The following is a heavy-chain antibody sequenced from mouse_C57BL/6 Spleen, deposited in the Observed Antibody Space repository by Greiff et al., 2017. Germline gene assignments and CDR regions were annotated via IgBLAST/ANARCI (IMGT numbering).Heavy chain of an antibody. CDR2: INPNYGTT. Sequence: VQLQQSGPELVKPGASVKISCKASGYSFTDYNMNWVKQSNGKSLEWIGVINPNYGTTSYNQQFKGKATLSVDQSSSPVYMQLNSLSSEDSAVYYCSYYYGSSPFAYWGQGTLVTVSA. CDR1: GYSFTDYN. J-gene: IGHJ3*01. V-gene: IGHV1-39*01. D-gene: IGHD1-1*01. CDR3: SYYYGSSPFAY.